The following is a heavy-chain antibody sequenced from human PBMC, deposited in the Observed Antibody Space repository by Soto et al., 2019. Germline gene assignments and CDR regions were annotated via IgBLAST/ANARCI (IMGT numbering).Heavy chain of an antibody. CDR2: IIPILGTA. Sequence: QVQLVQSGAEVKKPGSSVKVSCKVSGGTFSSYAISWVRQAPGQGLEWMGGIIPILGTASYAQKFQGRVTXNADDHTNTANXGXSXMRSDDTAVYYCGGGGTMVRGVITAVEVYYYHGMDVWGQGTTVTVSS. CDR3: GGGGTMVRGVITAVEVYYYHGMDV. V-gene: IGHV1-69*12. D-gene: IGHD3-10*01. J-gene: IGHJ6*02. CDR1: GGTFSSYA.